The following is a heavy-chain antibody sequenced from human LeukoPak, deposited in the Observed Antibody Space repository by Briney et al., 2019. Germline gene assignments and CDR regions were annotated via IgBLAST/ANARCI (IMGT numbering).Heavy chain of an antibody. J-gene: IGHJ6*02. CDR1: GGSISSYY. Sequence: SETLSLTCTVSGGSISSYYWSWIRQPPGKGLEWIGYNYYSGSTNYNPSLKSRVTISVDTSKNQFSLKLSSVTAADTAVYYCARFREYCSSTSCYYYYGMDVWGQGTTVTVSS. V-gene: IGHV4-59*01. CDR3: ARFREYCSSTSCYYYYGMDV. D-gene: IGHD2-2*01. CDR2: NYYSGST.